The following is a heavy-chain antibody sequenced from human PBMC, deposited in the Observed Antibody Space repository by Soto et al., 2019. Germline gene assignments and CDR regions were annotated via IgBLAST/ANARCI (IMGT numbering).Heavy chain of an antibody. J-gene: IGHJ4*02. D-gene: IGHD1-26*01. V-gene: IGHV4-34*01. Sequence: SETLSLTCAVYGESFSGFYWSWIRQPPGKGLEWIGEVNPRGRTNYNASLKSRVIISVDTSKNQFSLKLNSVTAADTAVYYCARLPSSGSYFDNWGQGDLVTVSS. CDR2: VNPRGRT. CDR1: GESFSGFY. CDR3: ARLPSSGSYFDN.